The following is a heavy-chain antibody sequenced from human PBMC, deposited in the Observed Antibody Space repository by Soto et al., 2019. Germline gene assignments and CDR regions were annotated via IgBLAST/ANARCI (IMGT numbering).Heavy chain of an antibody. CDR2: ISYDGSNK. Sequence: QVQLGESGGGVVQPGGSLRLSCAASGFTFSSYGMHWVRQAPGKGVEWVAVISYDGSNKYYADSVKGRFTISRDNSKNTLYLQMNSLRAEDTAVYYCAKGSGYCGGDCYYLPFDYWGQGTLVTVSS. CDR1: GFTFSSYG. CDR3: AKGSGYCGGDCYYLPFDY. V-gene: IGHV3-30*18. D-gene: IGHD2-21*02. J-gene: IGHJ4*02.